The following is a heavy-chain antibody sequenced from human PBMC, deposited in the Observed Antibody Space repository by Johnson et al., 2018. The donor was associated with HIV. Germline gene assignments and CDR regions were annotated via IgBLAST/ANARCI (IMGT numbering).Heavy chain of an antibody. Sequence: MLLVESGGGLVQPGGSLRLSCASSGFTVSSNYMSWVRQAPGKGLEWVSVIYSGGSTYYTDSVKGRFTISSDNSKNTVYLQMNSLRAEDTAVYYCALNSGSLGNAFDIWGQGTVVTVSS. V-gene: IGHV3-66*01. CDR3: ALNSGSLGNAFDI. J-gene: IGHJ3*02. D-gene: IGHD3-10*01. CDR1: GFTVSSNY. CDR2: IYSGGST.